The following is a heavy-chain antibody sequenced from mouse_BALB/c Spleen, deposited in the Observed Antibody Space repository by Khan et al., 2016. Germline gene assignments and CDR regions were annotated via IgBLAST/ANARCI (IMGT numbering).Heavy chain of an antibody. J-gene: IGHJ4*01. Sequence: QVQLKQSGPGLVAPSQSLSITCTVSGFSLIAYGVNWVRQPPGKSLEWLGMIWGDGTTDYNSALKSRLNITKDNSKSQVFLKMNSLQTDDTASYYCARDGWGYYAMDYWGQGTSVTVSS. CDR1: GFSLIAYG. D-gene: IGHD2-2*01. V-gene: IGHV2-6-7*01. CDR2: IWGDGTT. CDR3: ARDGWGYYAMDY.